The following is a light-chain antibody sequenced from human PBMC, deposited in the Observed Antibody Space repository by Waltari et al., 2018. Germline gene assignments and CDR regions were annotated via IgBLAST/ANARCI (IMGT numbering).Light chain of an antibody. CDR2: DFS. V-gene: IGLV2-14*01. J-gene: IGLJ3*02. CDR3: SSYTSSSTWV. CDR1: RSDVGGYNY. Sequence: QSALTQPASVSGSPGQSIPISCTRSRSDVGGYNYVPWYQQHPGKAPKLMIYDFSKRPSVVSNRFAGSKSANAASLTISGLQAEDEADYYCSSYTSSSTWVFGGGTKLTVL.